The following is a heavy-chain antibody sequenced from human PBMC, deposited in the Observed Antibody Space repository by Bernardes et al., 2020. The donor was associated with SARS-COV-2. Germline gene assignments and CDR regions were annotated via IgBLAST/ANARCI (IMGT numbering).Heavy chain of an antibody. CDR2: ISAYNGNT. D-gene: IGHD3-10*01. Sequence: ASVKVSCKASGYTFTNYGISWVRQAPGQGLEWMGWISAYNGNTNYAQNLQGRVTMTRDTSTGKAYMELRSLTSDDTAVYYCARVSFSKGFGEPGYFDLWGRGTLVTVSS. CDR1: GYTFTNYG. J-gene: IGHJ2*01. CDR3: ARVSFSKGFGEPGYFDL. V-gene: IGHV1-18*01.